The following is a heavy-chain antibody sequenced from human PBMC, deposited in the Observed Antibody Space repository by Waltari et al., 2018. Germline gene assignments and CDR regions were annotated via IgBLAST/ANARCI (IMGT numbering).Heavy chain of an antibody. CDR1: GGSFSGYY. J-gene: IGHJ3*02. CDR2: INHSGST. D-gene: IGHD3-9*01. V-gene: IGHV4-34*01. Sequence: QVQLQQWGAGLLKPSETLSLTCAVYGGSFSGYYCSWIRQPPGKGLEWIGEINHSGSTNYNPSLKSRVTISVDTSKNQFSLKLSSVTAADTAVYYCARGVDILTAEDAFDIWGQGTMVTVSS. CDR3: ARGVDILTAEDAFDI.